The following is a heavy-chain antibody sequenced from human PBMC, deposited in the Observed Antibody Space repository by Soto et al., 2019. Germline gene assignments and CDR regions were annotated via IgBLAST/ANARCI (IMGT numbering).Heavy chain of an antibody. Sequence: SETLSLTCTVSGGSISSYYWSWIRQPPGKGLEWIGYIYYSGSTNYNPSLKSRVTISVDTSKNQFSLKLSSVTAADTAVYYCARSFDILTGYRSKFYFDYWGQGTLVTVSS. D-gene: IGHD3-9*01. CDR1: GGSISSYY. CDR2: IYYSGST. V-gene: IGHV4-59*01. CDR3: ARSFDILTGYRSKFYFDY. J-gene: IGHJ4*02.